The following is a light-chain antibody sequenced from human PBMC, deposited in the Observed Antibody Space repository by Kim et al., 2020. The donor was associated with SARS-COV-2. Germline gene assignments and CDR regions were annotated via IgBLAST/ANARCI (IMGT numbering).Light chain of an antibody. CDR3: QQYGSSPGT. J-gene: IGKJ1*01. V-gene: IGKV3-20*01. Sequence: SPGYRRTHSCRASQSVSSSYLAWYQQKPGQAPRLLIYGASSRATGIPDRFSGSGSGTDFTLTISRLEPEDFAVYYCQQYGSSPGTFGQGTKVDIK. CDR1: QSVSSSY. CDR2: GAS.